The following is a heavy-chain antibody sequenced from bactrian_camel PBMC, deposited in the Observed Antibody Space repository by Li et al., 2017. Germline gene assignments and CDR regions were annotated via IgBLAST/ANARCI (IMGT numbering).Heavy chain of an antibody. Sequence: HVQLVESGGGSVQAGGSLRLSCETSGYSAVRDSVAWFRQGEGKEREGVAVLYAGGGRVDYAESVKGRFIVSRDNAKNTLYLQLNSLKTEDSAMYYCVKGENRWEAEFHFYGQGTQVTVS. V-gene: IGHV3S1*01. CDR3: VKGENRWEAEFHF. J-gene: IGHJ4*01. D-gene: IGHD1*01. CDR1: GYSAVRDS. CDR2: LYAGGGRV.